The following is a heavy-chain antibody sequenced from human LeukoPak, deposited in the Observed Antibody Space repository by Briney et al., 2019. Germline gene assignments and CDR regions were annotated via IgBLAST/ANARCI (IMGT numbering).Heavy chain of an antibody. D-gene: IGHD6-13*01. CDR1: GFTFSSYA. J-gene: IGHJ4*02. CDR2: IYSGGST. Sequence: VQPGGSLRLSCAASGFTFSSYAMSWVRQAPGKGLEWVSVIYSGGSTYYADSVKGRFTISRDNSKNTLYLQMNSLRAEDTAVYYCASVGARLGLSIAAAGYFDYWGQGTLVTVSS. CDR3: ASVGARLGLSIAAAGYFDY. V-gene: IGHV3-66*01.